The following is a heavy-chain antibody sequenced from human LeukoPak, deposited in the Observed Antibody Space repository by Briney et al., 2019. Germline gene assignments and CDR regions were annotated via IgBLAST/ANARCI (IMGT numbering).Heavy chain of an antibody. CDR3: ARTYYYDSSGYYSFDY. CDR1: GFTFSSYN. Sequence: GGSLRLSCAASGFTFSSYNMNWVRQAPGKGLEWVSYISSSSSTTSYADSAKGRFTISRDNAKNSLYLQMNSLRAEDTAVYYCARTYYYDSSGYYSFDYWGQGSLVTVSS. CDR2: ISSSSSTT. J-gene: IGHJ4*02. D-gene: IGHD3-22*01. V-gene: IGHV3-48*01.